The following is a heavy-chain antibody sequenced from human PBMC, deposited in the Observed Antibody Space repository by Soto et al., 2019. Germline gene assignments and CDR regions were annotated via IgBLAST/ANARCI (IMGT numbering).Heavy chain of an antibody. Sequence: QVQLVQSGAEVKRPGASVKVSCKASGYTLTDYYMHWVRQAPGQGLEWMGWINPDSGGTKYAQKLQGRVTMTRDTSISTAYLELSRLRSDDTAVYYCARKVRDYNFDYWGHGTLVTGSP. D-gene: IGHD4-17*01. CDR2: INPDSGGT. CDR1: GYTLTDYY. V-gene: IGHV1-2*02. CDR3: ARKVRDYNFDY. J-gene: IGHJ4*01.